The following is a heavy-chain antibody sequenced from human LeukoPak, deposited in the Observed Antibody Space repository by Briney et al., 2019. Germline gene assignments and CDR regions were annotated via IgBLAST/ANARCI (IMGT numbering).Heavy chain of an antibody. J-gene: IGHJ4*02. V-gene: IGHV3-74*01. CDR3: AREVGDYYDSSGSFDY. CDR1: GSSFSRYW. D-gene: IGHD3-22*01. CDR2: INSDGRRT. Sequence: GGSLRLSCAASGSSFSRYWMHWVRQAPGKGLVWVSRINSDGRRTSHADSVRGRFTISRDNAKNTVYLQMNSLRTEDTAVYYCAREVGDYYDSSGSFDYWGQGTLVTVPS.